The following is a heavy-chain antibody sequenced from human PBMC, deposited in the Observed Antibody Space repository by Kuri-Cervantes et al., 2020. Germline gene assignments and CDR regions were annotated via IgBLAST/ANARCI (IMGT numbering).Heavy chain of an antibody. CDR1: GLTFSSYA. D-gene: IGHD4-11*01. J-gene: IGHJ5*02. CDR3: ARGVGYSNSGRFDP. CDR2: ISYDGSNK. V-gene: IGHV3-30-3*01. Sequence: GGSLRLSCEASGLTFSSYAMDWVRQAPGKGLEWVAVISYDGSNKYYADSVKGRFTISRDNSKNTLYLQMNSLRAEDTAVYYCARGVGYSNSGRFDPWGQGTLVTVSS.